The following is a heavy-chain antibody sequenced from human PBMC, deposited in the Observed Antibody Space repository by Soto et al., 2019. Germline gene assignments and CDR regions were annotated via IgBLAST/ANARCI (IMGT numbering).Heavy chain of an antibody. CDR2: INPNSGGT. J-gene: IGHJ4*02. Sequence: QVQLVQSGAEVKKPGASVKVSCKASGYTFTGYYMHWVRQAPGQGLEWMGWINPNSGGTNYAQKFQGWVTMTRDTSISTAYMELSRLRSDDTAVYYCARAFSRYSSSWYILGYWGQGTLVTVSS. D-gene: IGHD6-13*01. CDR1: GYTFTGYY. CDR3: ARAFSRYSSSWYILGY. V-gene: IGHV1-2*04.